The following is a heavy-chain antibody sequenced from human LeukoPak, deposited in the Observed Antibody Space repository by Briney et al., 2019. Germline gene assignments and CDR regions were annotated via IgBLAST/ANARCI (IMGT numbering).Heavy chain of an antibody. CDR1: GYIFTNYW. V-gene: IGHV5-51*01. D-gene: IGHD3-3*01. CDR2: IYPGDSDT. Sequence: GESLKISCKGSGYIFTNYWIGWVRQMPGKGLEWMGIIYPGDSDTRYSPSFQGQVTILVDKSITTAYLQWSSLKASDTAMYYCARLPELWGGYFPPPPIGAFDIWGQGTMVTVSS. CDR3: ARLPELWGGYFPPPPIGAFDI. J-gene: IGHJ3*02.